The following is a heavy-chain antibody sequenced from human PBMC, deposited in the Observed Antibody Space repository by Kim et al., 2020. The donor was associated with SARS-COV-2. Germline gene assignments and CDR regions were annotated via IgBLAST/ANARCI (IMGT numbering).Heavy chain of an antibody. CDR1: GYSFTSYW. V-gene: IGHV5-10-1*01. Sequence: GESLKISCNGSGYSFTSYWISWVRQMPGKGLEWMGRIDPSDSYTNYSPSFQGHVTISADKSISTAYLQWSSLKASDTAMYYCARSFALNYDSSGYYPSYWGQGTLVTVSS. CDR3: ARSFALNYDSSGYYPSY. CDR2: IDPSDSYT. D-gene: IGHD3-22*01. J-gene: IGHJ4*02.